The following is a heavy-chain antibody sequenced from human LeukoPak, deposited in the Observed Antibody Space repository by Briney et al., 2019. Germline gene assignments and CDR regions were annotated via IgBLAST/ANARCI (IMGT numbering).Heavy chain of an antibody. J-gene: IGHJ4*02. D-gene: IGHD3-22*01. CDR3: AKESSGYYRPNDY. Sequence: PGGSLRLSCAASGFTFSSYAMNCVRQAPGKGLEWVSGISGSGVSTYYADSVKGRFTISRDNSKNTLYLQMNSLRAEDTAVYYCAKESSGYYRPNDYWGQGTLVTVSS. CDR1: GFTFSSYA. V-gene: IGHV3-23*01. CDR2: ISGSGVST.